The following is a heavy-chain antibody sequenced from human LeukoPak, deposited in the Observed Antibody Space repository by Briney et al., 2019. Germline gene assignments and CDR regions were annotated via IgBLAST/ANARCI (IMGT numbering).Heavy chain of an antibody. V-gene: IGHV1-8*02. CDR2: MQSNSGNA. Sequence: PGASVKVSCKASGYTFTSYDINWVRQATGQGLEWMGWMQSNSGNAGYAQKFQGRVTMTRDISISTAYLELSSLRSEDTAVYYCARGQHITAAAYWGQGTLVTVSS. CDR3: ARGQHITAAAY. D-gene: IGHD6-13*01. J-gene: IGHJ4*02. CDR1: GYTFTSYD.